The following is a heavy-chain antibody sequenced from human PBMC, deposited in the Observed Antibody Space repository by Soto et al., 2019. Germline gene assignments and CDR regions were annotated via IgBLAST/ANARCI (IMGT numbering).Heavy chain of an antibody. Sequence: GGSLRLSCAASGSTFSSYSMNWVRQAPGKGLEWVSSISSSSSYIYYADSVKGRFTISRDNAKNSLYLQMNSLRAEDTAVYYCARATGPGDIVAPWFDPWGQGTLVTVSS. D-gene: IGHD5-12*01. CDR3: ARATGPGDIVAPWFDP. J-gene: IGHJ5*02. CDR1: GSTFSSYS. V-gene: IGHV3-21*01. CDR2: ISSSSSYI.